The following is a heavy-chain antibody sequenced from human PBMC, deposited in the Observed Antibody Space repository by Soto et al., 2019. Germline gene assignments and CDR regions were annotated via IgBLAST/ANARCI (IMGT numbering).Heavy chain of an antibody. D-gene: IGHD6-13*01. V-gene: IGHV3-9*01. J-gene: IGHJ5*02. CDR3: VKEREAASPGLFDT. Sequence: PGGALSLSCSASGFTFEDFAMHWVRRVPGKGLEWVAGNRWNGEAVGYAASVKGRCTSSRDNAKKLLFLQMNSLRVDDTALYYCVKEREAASPGLFDTWGQGTQVTVSS. CDR2: NRWNGEAV. CDR1: GFTFEDFA.